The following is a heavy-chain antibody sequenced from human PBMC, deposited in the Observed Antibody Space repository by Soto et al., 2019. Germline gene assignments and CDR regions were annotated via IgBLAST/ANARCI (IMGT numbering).Heavy chain of an antibody. J-gene: IGHJ6*03. D-gene: IGHD3-3*01. V-gene: IGHV3-13*01. Sequence: GGSLRLSCAASGFTFSSYDMHWVRQATGKGLEWVSAIGTAGDTYYPGSVKGRFTISREKAKNSLYLQMNSLRAGDTAVYYCAREGKEYYDFWSGYYYYYYYYMDVWGKGTTVTVSS. CDR1: GFTFSSYD. CDR2: IGTAGDT. CDR3: AREGKEYYDFWSGYYYYYYYYMDV.